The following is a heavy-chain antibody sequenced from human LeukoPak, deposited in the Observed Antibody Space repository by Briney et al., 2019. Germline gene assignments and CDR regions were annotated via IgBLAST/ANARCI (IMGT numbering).Heavy chain of an antibody. CDR3: ARSLTGPALFDAFDI. CDR1: GFTFSSYS. D-gene: IGHD1-14*01. Sequence: GGSLRLSCAASGFTFSSYSMNWVRQAPGKGLEWVSSISTSSSYIYYADSVKGRFTVSRHNAKKSLYLQVNSLRAEDTAVYYCARSLTGPALFDAFDIWGQGTMVTVSS. CDR2: ISTSSSYI. J-gene: IGHJ3*02. V-gene: IGHV3-21*01.